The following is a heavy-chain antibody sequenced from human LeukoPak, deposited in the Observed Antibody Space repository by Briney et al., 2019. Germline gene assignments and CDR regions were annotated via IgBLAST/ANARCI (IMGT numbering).Heavy chain of an antibody. CDR3: AKDTMGRYDSSGYYDY. Sequence: PGGSLRLSCAATGFTLDDYAMHWVRQAPGKGLGWVSGISWNSGSIVYADSVKGRLTISRDNAKNSLYLQMNSLRPEDMVLYYCAKDTMGRYDSSGYYDYWGQGTLVTVSS. D-gene: IGHD3-22*01. V-gene: IGHV3-9*03. CDR1: GFTLDDYA. J-gene: IGHJ4*02. CDR2: ISWNSGSI.